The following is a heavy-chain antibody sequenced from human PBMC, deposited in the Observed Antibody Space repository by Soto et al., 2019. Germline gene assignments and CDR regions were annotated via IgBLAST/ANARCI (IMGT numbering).Heavy chain of an antibody. J-gene: IGHJ6*04. CDR2: IIPIFGTA. CDR3: ATATARGYSYGYYYYGMDV. CDR1: GGTFSSYA. Sequence: QVQLVQSGAEVKKPGSSVKVSCKASGGTFSSYAISWVRQAPGQGLEWMGGIIPIFGTANYAQKFQGRVTITADESTNTAYLELSSLRSEDTAVYYSATATARGYSYGYYYYGMDVRGKGTTVTVSS. V-gene: IGHV1-69*12. D-gene: IGHD5-18*01.